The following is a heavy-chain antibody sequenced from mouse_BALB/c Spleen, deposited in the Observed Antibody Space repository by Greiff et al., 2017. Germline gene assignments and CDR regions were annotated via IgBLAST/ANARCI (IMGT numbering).Heavy chain of an antibody. J-gene: IGHJ4*01. CDR3: ARGNYRYDGYAMDY. Sequence: QVQLQQPGAELVKPGASVKMSCKASGYTFTSYNMHWVKQTPGQGLEWIGAIYPGNGDTSYNQKFKGKATLTADKSSSPAYMQLSSLTSEDSAVYYCARGNYRYDGYAMDYWGQGTSVTVSS. CDR1: GYTFTSYN. D-gene: IGHD2-14*01. V-gene: IGHV1-12*01. CDR2: IYPGNGDT.